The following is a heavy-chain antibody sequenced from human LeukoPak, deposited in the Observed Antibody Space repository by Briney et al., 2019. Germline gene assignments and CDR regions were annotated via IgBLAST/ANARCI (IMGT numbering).Heavy chain of an antibody. Sequence: SETLSPTCTVSGGSIINYYWSWIRQPPGKGLEWIGYIYYSGSTNYNPSLKSRVTISVDTSKNQFSLKLSSVTAADTAVYYCARQGYSYDNFDYWGQGTLVTVSS. J-gene: IGHJ4*02. CDR2: IYYSGST. D-gene: IGHD5-18*01. CDR3: ARQGYSYDNFDY. V-gene: IGHV4-59*01. CDR1: GGSIINYY.